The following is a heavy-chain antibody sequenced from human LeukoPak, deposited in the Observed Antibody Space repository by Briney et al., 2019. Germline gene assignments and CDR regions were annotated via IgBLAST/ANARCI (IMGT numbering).Heavy chain of an antibody. V-gene: IGHV3-33*01. Sequence: GRSLRLSCAASGFTFSSYGMHWVRQAPGKGLEWVAVIWYVGSNKYYADSVKGRFTISRDNSKNTLYLQMNSLRAEDTAVYYCARGPAYSSSWYFDYWGQGTLVTVSS. CDR3: ARGPAYSSSWYFDY. CDR2: IWYVGSNK. D-gene: IGHD6-13*01. J-gene: IGHJ4*02. CDR1: GFTFSSYG.